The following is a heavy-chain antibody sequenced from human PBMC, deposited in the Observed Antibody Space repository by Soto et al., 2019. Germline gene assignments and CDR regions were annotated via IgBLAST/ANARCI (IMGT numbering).Heavy chain of an antibody. CDR2: IIPFFKAT. J-gene: IGHJ6*02. Sequence: QVQLVQSGAEVKKPGSSVKVSCKASGGTFSSHAISWVRQAPGQGLEWMGGIIPFFKATNYAQKFQGRVTITADDSTSTAYMDLYSLRSEDTAVYYCARDVPLNYYDGSFSYYAMAVWGQGTTVTVSS. V-gene: IGHV1-69*01. D-gene: IGHD3-16*01. CDR3: ARDVPLNYYDGSFSYYAMAV. CDR1: GGTFSSHA.